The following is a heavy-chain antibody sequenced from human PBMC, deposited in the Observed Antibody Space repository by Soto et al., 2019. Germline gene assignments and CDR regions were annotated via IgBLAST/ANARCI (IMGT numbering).Heavy chain of an antibody. J-gene: IGHJ3*02. D-gene: IGHD6-19*01. CDR3: ARDYALSVGIAVAGIPFDI. Sequence: GGSLRLSCAASGFTFSSYWMSWVRQAPGKGLEWVANIKQDGSEKYYVDSVKGRFTISRDNAKNSLYLQMNSLRAEDTAVYYCARDYALSVGIAVAGIPFDIWGQGTMVTVSS. CDR2: IKQDGSEK. V-gene: IGHV3-7*05. CDR1: GFTFSSYW.